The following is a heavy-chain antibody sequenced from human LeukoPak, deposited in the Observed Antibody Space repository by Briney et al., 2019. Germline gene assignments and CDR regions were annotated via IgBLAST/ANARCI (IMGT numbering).Heavy chain of an antibody. J-gene: IGHJ4*02. D-gene: IGHD2-21*02. CDR3: ARVPPRRYTGGDCFPIFDY. CDR2: IYYSGNT. CDR1: GDSISSSY. V-gene: IGHV4-59*13. Sequence: SETLSLTCTVSGDSISSSYWSWIRLPPGKVLEWIGYIYYSGNTNYNPSLKSRVTISLDASKNQFSLNLNSVTTADTAVYYCARVPPRRYTGGDCFPIFDYWGQGALVTVSS.